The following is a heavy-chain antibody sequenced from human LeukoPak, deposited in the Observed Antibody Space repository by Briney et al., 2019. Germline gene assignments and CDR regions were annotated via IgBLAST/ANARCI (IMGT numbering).Heavy chain of an antibody. V-gene: IGHV4-39*07. Sequence: SETLSLTCTVSGDSISSSSYYWDWIRQPPGKVLDWIGSIYYSGSTYYNPSLKSRVTISVDTSKNQFSLKLSSVTAADTAVYYCARARPGYCSGGSCYQTDDTFDIWGQGTMVTVSS. CDR2: IYYSGST. CDR3: ARARPGYCSGGSCYQTDDTFDI. CDR1: GDSISSSSYY. D-gene: IGHD2-15*01. J-gene: IGHJ3*02.